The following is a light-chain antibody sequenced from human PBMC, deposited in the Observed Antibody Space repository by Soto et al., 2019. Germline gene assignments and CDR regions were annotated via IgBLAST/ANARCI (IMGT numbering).Light chain of an antibody. CDR3: SSYAGSNNLV. CDR2: EVS. V-gene: IGLV2-8*01. J-gene: IGLJ2*01. Sequence: QSVLTQPPSASGSPGQSVTISCTGTSSDVGGYNYVSWYQQHPGKAPKLMIYEVSKRPSGVPDRFSGSKFGNTASLTVSGLQAEDEADYYCSSYAGSNNLVFGGGTKLTV. CDR1: SSDVGGYNY.